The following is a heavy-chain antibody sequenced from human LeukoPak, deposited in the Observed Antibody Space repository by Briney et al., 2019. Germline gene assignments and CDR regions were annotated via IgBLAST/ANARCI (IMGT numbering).Heavy chain of an antibody. CDR1: GYSISGGYY. D-gene: IGHD6-19*01. CDR3: ARGRIAVADLHH. V-gene: IGHV4-38-2*01. Sequence: SETLSLTCAVSGYSISGGYYWGWIRQPPGKGLEWIGSMYHSGSTYHNPFLKSRVTISVDTSKNQFSLKLSSVTAADTAVYYCARGRIAVADLHHWGQGTLVTVSS. CDR2: MYHSGST. J-gene: IGHJ1*01.